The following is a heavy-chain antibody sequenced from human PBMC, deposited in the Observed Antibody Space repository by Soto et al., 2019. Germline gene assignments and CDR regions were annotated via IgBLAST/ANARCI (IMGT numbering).Heavy chain of an antibody. D-gene: IGHD2-2*01. CDR1: GGTFSSYA. Sequence: QVQLVQSGAEVKKHGSSVKVSCKASGGTFSSYAISWVRQAPGQGLEWMGGIIPISGTANYAQKIQGRVTITADESTSTAYMELSSLRSEDTAVYYCARSQGSSTSLEIYYYYYYGMDVWGQGTTVTVSS. CDR2: IIPISGTA. J-gene: IGHJ6*02. V-gene: IGHV1-69*01. CDR3: ARSQGSSTSLEIYYYYYYGMDV.